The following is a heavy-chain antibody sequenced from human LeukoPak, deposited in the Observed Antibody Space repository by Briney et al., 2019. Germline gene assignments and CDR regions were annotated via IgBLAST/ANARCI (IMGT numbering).Heavy chain of an antibody. D-gene: IGHD5-18*01. Sequence: GGSLRLSCAASGFTFSTYWMTWVRQAPGKGLEWVANIRHDGGEKYYVNSVRGRFTISRDNAKNSLYLQMNSLRAEDTAVYYCASERYSYAYFFDYWGQGTLVTVSS. J-gene: IGHJ4*02. CDR2: IRHDGGEK. V-gene: IGHV3-7*01. CDR1: GFTFSTYW. CDR3: ASERYSYAYFFDY.